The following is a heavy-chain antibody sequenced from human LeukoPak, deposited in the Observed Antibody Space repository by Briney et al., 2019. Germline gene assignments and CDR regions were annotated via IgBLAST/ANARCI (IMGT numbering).Heavy chain of an antibody. J-gene: IGHJ4*02. CDR1: GYTFTSYA. CDR2: INAGNGNA. V-gene: IGHV1-3*01. D-gene: IGHD6-25*01. CDR3: ARVSSGWHGYLDH. Sequence: ASVKVSCKASGYTFTSYAMHWVRQAPGQRLEWMGWINAGNGNATYTQKFQDRVTFTRDTSASTAYMDLSSLRSEDTAVYYCARVSSGWHGYLDHWGQGTPVTVSS.